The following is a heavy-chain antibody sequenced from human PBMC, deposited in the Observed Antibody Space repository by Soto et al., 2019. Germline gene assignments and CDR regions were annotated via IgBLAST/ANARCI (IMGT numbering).Heavy chain of an antibody. CDR1: GVSISSGGYY. CDR3: ARLGLDTAMVGWSYGMDV. CDR2: IYHSGST. V-gene: IGHV4-39*07. Sequence: SETLSLTCTVSGVSISSGGYYWGWIRQHPGKGLEWIGNIYHSGSTNYNPSLKSRVTISVDKSKNQFSLKLSSVTAADTAVYYCARLGLDTAMVGWSYGMDVWGQGTTVTVSS. D-gene: IGHD5-18*01. J-gene: IGHJ6*02.